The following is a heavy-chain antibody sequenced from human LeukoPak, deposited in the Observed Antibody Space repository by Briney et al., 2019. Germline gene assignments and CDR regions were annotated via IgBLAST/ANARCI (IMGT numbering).Heavy chain of an antibody. CDR3: ARLHSAMMGAHDAFDI. J-gene: IGHJ3*02. CDR2: IIPIFGTA. V-gene: IGHV1-69*13. D-gene: IGHD3-22*01. Sequence: ASVKVSCKASGGTFSSYAISWVRQAPGQGLEWMGGIIPIFGTANYAQKFQGRVTITADESTSTAYMELSSLRSEDTAVYYCARLHSAMMGAHDAFDIWGQGTMVTVSS. CDR1: GGTFSSYA.